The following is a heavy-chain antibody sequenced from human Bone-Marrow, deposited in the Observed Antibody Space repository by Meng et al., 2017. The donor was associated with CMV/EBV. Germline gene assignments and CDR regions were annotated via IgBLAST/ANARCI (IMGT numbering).Heavy chain of an antibody. Sequence: GGPLRLSCAASGFTFSNAWMSWVRQAPGKGLEWVGRIKSKTDGGTTDYAAPVKGRFTISRDDSKNTLDLQMNSLKTEDTAVYYCTTGKNVLLWFGESETIDYWGQGTLVTVSS. CDR1: GFTFSNAW. CDR3: TTGKNVLLWFGESETIDY. J-gene: IGHJ4*02. D-gene: IGHD3-10*01. CDR2: IKSKTDGGTT. V-gene: IGHV3-15*01.